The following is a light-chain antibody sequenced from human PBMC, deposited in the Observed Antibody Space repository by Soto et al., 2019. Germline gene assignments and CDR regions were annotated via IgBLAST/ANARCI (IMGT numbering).Light chain of an antibody. J-gene: IGKJ1*01. CDR2: EAS. CDR1: QSISKW. V-gene: IGKV1-5*01. CDR3: QQYSTFSRT. Sequence: DIQMTPSPSTLSASVGARVVITCRASQSISKWLAWYQQRPGRAPNFLIYEASTLESGVPSRFSGSGSGTEFTLTITNLQPDDFATFYCQQYSTFSRTFGQGTKVDI.